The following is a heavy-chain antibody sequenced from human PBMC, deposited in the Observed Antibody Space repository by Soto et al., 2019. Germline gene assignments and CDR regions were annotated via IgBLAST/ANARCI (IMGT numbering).Heavy chain of an antibody. CDR1: GFTFSSYA. J-gene: IGHJ3*02. Sequence: GGSLRLSCAASGFTFSSYAMSWVGQAPGKGLEWVSAISGSGGSTYYADSVKGRFPISRDNSKNTLYLQMNSLRAEDTAVYYCAKVIVGNGELHAFDIWGQGTMVTVSS. CDR3: AKVIVGNGELHAFDI. D-gene: IGHD3-10*01. CDR2: ISGSGGST. V-gene: IGHV3-23*01.